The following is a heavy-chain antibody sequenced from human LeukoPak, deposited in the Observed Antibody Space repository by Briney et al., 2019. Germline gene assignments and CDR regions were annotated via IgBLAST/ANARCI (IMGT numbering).Heavy chain of an antibody. Sequence: SETLSLTCTVSGGSISSGGYYWSWIRQHPGKGLEWIGHIYYSGSTHYNPSLKSRVTISVDTSKNRFSLKLSSVTAADTAVYYCARDMTDWWFDPWGQGTLVTVSS. D-gene: IGHD3-9*01. CDR2: IYYSGST. J-gene: IGHJ5*02. CDR1: GGSISSGGYY. CDR3: ARDMTDWWFDP. V-gene: IGHV4-31*03.